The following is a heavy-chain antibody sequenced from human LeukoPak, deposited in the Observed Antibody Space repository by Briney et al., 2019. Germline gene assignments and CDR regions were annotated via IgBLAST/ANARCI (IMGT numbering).Heavy chain of an antibody. V-gene: IGHV3-30*02. J-gene: IGHJ6*03. CDR1: GFTFGSYG. Sequence: GGSLRLSCAASGFTFGSYGMQWVRQAPGKGLEWVAFIRYDGSNKYYADSVKGRFTISRDNSKNTLYLQMNSLRAEDAAVYYCAKDPRGSYSRDYYYYMDVWGKGTTVTVSS. CDR3: AKDPRGSYSRDYYYYMDV. D-gene: IGHD1-26*01. CDR2: IRYDGSNK.